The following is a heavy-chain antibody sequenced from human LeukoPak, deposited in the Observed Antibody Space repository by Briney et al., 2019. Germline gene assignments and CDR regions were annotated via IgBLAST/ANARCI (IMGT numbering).Heavy chain of an antibody. J-gene: IGHJ4*02. D-gene: IGHD5-24*01. V-gene: IGHV4-38-2*02. Sequence: SETLSLTCTVSGYSISSGYYWGWIRQPPGKGLEWIGSIYHSGSTYYNPSLKSRVTISVDTSKNQFSLKLSSVTAADTAVYYCARVWFQDGYKGSDYFDYWGQGTLVTVSS. CDR2: IYHSGST. CDR1: GYSISSGYY. CDR3: ARVWFQDGYKGSDYFDY.